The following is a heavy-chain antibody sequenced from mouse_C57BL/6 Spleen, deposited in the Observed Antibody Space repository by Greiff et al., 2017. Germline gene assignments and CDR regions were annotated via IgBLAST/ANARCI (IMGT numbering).Heavy chain of an antibody. CDR3: ARSENYYGSTYYYAMDY. CDR2: IYPGDGDT. J-gene: IGHJ4*01. V-gene: IGHV1-80*01. Sequence: QVQLQQSGAELVKPGASVKISCKASGYAFSSYWMNWVKQRPGKGLEWIGQIYPGDGDTNYNGKFKGKATLTADKSSSTAYMQLSSLTSEDSAVYVCARSENYYGSTYYYAMDYWGQGTSVTVSS. D-gene: IGHD1-1*01. CDR1: GYAFSSYW.